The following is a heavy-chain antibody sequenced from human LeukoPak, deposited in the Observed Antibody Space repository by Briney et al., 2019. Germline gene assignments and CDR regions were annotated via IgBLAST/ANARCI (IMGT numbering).Heavy chain of an antibody. Sequence: GGSLRLSCAASGFNFRDYYMSWIRQAPGKGLEWVSYSSGSGGTTYYADSVKGRFTISRDNAKNSLYLQMNSLRAEDTAVYYCAELGITMIGGVWGKGTTVTISS. CDR2: SSGSGGTT. V-gene: IGHV3-11*04. D-gene: IGHD3-10*02. CDR1: GFNFRDYY. CDR3: AELGITMIGGV. J-gene: IGHJ6*04.